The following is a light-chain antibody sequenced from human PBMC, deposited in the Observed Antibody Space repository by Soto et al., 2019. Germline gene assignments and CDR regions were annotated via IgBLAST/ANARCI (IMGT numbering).Light chain of an antibody. CDR3: QQYNNWWT. CDR1: QSVNSS. J-gene: IGKJ1*01. V-gene: IGKV3-15*01. Sequence: EIVLTHSPGTLSLSRWEIATLSCRASQSVNSSLAWYQQKPGQAPRLLIYGASTRATGIPARFSGSGSGTEFTLTISGLQSEDFAVYYCQQYNNWWTLGQGTKVDI. CDR2: GAS.